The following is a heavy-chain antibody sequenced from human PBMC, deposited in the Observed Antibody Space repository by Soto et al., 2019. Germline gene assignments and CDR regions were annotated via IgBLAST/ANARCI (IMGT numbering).Heavy chain of an antibody. J-gene: IGHJ5*02. CDR3: AKCLGTTTRYSGIDP. Sequence: GGSLRLSCAASGFTFSSYAMSWVRQAPGKGLEWVSGISGSGGGTYYADSMKGRFTISRDNAKNTLYLQMNSLRAEDTAVYYCAKCLGTTTRYSGIDPWGQGTLVTVSS. D-gene: IGHD2-2*01. CDR2: ISGSGGGT. CDR1: GFTFSSYA. V-gene: IGHV3-23*01.